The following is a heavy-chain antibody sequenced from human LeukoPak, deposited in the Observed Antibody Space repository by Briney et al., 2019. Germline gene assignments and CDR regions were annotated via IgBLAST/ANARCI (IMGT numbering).Heavy chain of an antibody. D-gene: IGHD3-16*01. CDR3: ARDDYGVFDAFDV. Sequence: SETLSLTCTVSGGSISSHYWSWIRQPPGKGLEWIGYIYNSGSTNYNPSLKSRVTISLDTSKNQFSLHLTSVTAADTAVYFCARDDYGVFDAFDVWGKGTVVTVSS. CDR2: IYNSGST. J-gene: IGHJ3*01. V-gene: IGHV4-59*08. CDR1: GGSISSHY.